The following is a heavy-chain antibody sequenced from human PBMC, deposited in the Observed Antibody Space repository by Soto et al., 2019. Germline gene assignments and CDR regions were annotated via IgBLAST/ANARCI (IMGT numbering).Heavy chain of an antibody. D-gene: IGHD5-12*01. J-gene: IGHJ3*01. CDR3: AMSAGYGGAFAV. CDR1: GFTFSIYA. CDR2: ITNNGDTT. Sequence: EKQLVESGGALAQPGGSLRLSCVGSGFTFSIYALTWVRQAPGKGLEWVSLITNNGDTTFFGDSVKGRFSISRDNSKNTLYLQLEYLRAGDTAVYYCAMSAGYGGAFAVWGQGTMVAVSS. V-gene: IGHV3-23*04.